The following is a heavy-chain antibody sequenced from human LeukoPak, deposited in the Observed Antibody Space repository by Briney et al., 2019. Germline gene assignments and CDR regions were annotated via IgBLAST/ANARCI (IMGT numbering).Heavy chain of an antibody. J-gene: IGHJ3*02. CDR1: GGSISSGGYY. V-gene: IGHV4-30-2*01. CDR2: IYHSGST. CDR3: ARDRVHDYGDYDPGAFDI. Sequence: SETLSLTCTVSGGSISSGGYYWSWIRQPPGKGLEWIGYIYHSGSTYYNPSLKSRVTISVDRSKNQFSLKLSSVTAADTAVYYCARDRVHDYGDYDPGAFDIWGQGTMVTVSS. D-gene: IGHD4-17*01.